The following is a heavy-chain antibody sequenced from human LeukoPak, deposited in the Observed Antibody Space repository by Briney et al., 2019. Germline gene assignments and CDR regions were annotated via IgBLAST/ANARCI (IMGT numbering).Heavy chain of an antibody. CDR1: GFTLGDYA. CDR2: IRSKAYGGTT. V-gene: IGHV3-49*03. Sequence: GGSLRLSCTASGFTLGDYAMSRFRQAPGKGLEGVGFIRSKAYGGTTEYAASVKGRFTISRDDSKSIAYLQMNSLKTEDTAVYYCTRDREETYYYDSSGYFFDYWGQGTLVTVSS. D-gene: IGHD3-22*01. CDR3: TRDREETYYYDSSGYFFDY. J-gene: IGHJ4*02.